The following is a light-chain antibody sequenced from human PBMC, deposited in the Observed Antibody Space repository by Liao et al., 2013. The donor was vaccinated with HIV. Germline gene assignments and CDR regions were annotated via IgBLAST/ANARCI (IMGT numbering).Light chain of an antibody. J-gene: IGLJ3*02. CDR1: TLDDKY. Sequence: SYELTQPPSVSVSPGQTATITCSGDTLDDKYAFWYQQRPGQSPVLVMYEDSQRPSGIPERFSGSTSGNTATLTISETQAVDEADYYCQSWDSNSWVFGGGTELTVL. V-gene: IGLV3-1*01. CDR2: EDS. CDR3: QSWDSNSWV.